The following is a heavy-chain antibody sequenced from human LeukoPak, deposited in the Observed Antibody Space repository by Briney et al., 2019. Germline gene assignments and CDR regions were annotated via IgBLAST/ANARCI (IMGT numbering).Heavy chain of an antibody. CDR2: IYHSGST. D-gene: IGHD3-22*01. CDR1: GYSISSGYY. CDR3: ASSGYYYYKGGFDY. J-gene: IGHJ4*02. Sequence: SETLSLTCTVSGYSISSGYYWGWNRQPPGKGLEWIGSIYHSGSTYYNPSLKSRVTISVDTSKNQFSLKLSSVTAADTAVYYCASSGYYYYKGGFDYWGQGTLVTVSS. V-gene: IGHV4-38-2*02.